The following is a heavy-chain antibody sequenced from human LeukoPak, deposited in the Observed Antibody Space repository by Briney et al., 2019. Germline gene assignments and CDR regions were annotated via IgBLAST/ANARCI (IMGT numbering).Heavy chain of an antibody. CDR2: INPDGNKK. CDR3: SRDLAYSRLDY. CDR1: GLTFSSSW. V-gene: IGHV3-7*01. Sequence: GGSLRLSCAVSGLTFSSSWMDWVRQAPGKGLEWVASINPDGNKKYSADSVKGRFTISRDNAENSLYLQMNSLRVEDTAFYYCSRDLAYSRLDYWGQGMLVTVSS. D-gene: IGHD5-18*01. J-gene: IGHJ4*02.